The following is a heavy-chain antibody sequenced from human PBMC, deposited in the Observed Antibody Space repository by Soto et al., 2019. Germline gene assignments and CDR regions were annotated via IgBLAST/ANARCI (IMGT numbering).Heavy chain of an antibody. J-gene: IGHJ6*03. V-gene: IGHV1-69*13. CDR1: GGTFSSYA. CDR2: IIPIFGTA. D-gene: IGHD3-10*01. Sequence: ASVKVSCKASGGTFSSYAISWVRQAPGQGLEWMGGIIPIFGTANYAQKFQGRVTITADGSMSTAYMELSSLRSEDTAVYYCARGEYYYGSGSYYYYYYMDVWGKGTTVTVSS. CDR3: ARGEYYYGSGSYYYYYYMDV.